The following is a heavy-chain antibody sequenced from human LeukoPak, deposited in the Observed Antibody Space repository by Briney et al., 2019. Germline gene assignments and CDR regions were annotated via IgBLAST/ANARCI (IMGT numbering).Heavy chain of an antibody. V-gene: IGHV1-46*01. J-gene: IGHJ4*02. CDR1: GYTFTRYN. CDR2: INPPGGST. CDR3: ARDPSNSGYDYLYYFDY. D-gene: IGHD5-12*01. Sequence: ASVKVSCKASGYTFTRYNMHWVRQAPGQGLEWMGIINPPGGSTRYAQKFQGRVTTTRDTSTGTAYMELRSLRSDDTAVYYCARDPSNSGYDYLYYFDYWGQGTLVTVSS.